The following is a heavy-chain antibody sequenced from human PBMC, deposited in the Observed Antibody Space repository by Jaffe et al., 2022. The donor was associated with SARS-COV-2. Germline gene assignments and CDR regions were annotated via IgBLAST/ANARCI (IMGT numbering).Heavy chain of an antibody. CDR2: IIPLFDTP. V-gene: IGHV1-69*01. CDR3: ARDKGNTIVGWGYYFDY. J-gene: IGHJ4*02. D-gene: IGHD2-21*01. CDR1: GGTFSSHA. Sequence: QVQLVQSGAEVKKPGSSVKVSCKASGGTFSSHAVSWVRQAPGQGLEWMGGIIPLFDTPSYAKKFRDRATITADESTGTVYLQLSSLKSEDTAIYYCARDKGNTIVGWGYYFDYWGQGIPVTVAS.